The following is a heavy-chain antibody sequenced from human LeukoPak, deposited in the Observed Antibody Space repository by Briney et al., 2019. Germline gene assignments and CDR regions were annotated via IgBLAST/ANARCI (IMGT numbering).Heavy chain of an antibody. Sequence: ASETLSLTCTVSGGSISSTNYYWGWIRQPPGKGLEWIGSIYYSGSPYNNPYLKCRVTISVDTSKNQFSLKLSSVTAADTAVYYCAIPPGPYDSSSHYYPSDYWGQGTLVTVSP. CDR2: IYYSGSP. V-gene: IGHV4-39*07. CDR1: GGSISSTNYY. D-gene: IGHD3-22*01. J-gene: IGHJ4*02. CDR3: AIPPGPYDSSSHYYPSDY.